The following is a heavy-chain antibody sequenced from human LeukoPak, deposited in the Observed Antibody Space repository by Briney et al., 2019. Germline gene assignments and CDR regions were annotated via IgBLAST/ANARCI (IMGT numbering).Heavy chain of an antibody. J-gene: IGHJ4*02. CDR1: GGTFSSYA. V-gene: IGHV1-69*06. Sequence: ASVKVSCKASGGTFSSYAISWVRQAPGQGLEWMGGIIPIFGTANYAQKFQGRVTITADKSTSTAYMELSSLRSEDTAVYYCASSVRGRFGYWGQGTLVTVSS. D-gene: IGHD3-10*02. CDR2: IIPIFGTA. CDR3: ASSVRGRFGY.